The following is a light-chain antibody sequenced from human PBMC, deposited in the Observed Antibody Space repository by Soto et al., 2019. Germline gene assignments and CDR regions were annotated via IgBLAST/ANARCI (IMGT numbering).Light chain of an antibody. CDR1: QSFNNW. J-gene: IGKJ2*02. CDR2: KAI. Sequence: DIQMTQSPSTLSASVGDRVTITCRASQSFNNWLAWYQQKPGKAPKVLIYKAIILQSGVPSRFSGSGSGTEFSLTISGLQPEDFATYYCQQYDSYSSACTFGQGTRLEIK. CDR3: QQYDSYSSACT. V-gene: IGKV1-5*03.